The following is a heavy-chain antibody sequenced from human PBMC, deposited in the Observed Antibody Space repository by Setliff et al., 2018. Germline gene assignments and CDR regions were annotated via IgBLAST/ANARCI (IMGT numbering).Heavy chain of an antibody. D-gene: IGHD3-10*01. Sequence: LSLTCAVSGYSISSGYYWGWIRQPPGKGLEWIGSIYHSGSTYYNPSLRSRVTISVDTSKNQFSLKLSSVTAADTAVYYCARLWRRIQQIDYWGQGTLVTVSS. J-gene: IGHJ4*02. CDR3: ARLWRRIQQIDY. CDR1: GYSISSGYY. CDR2: IYHSGST. V-gene: IGHV4-38-2*01.